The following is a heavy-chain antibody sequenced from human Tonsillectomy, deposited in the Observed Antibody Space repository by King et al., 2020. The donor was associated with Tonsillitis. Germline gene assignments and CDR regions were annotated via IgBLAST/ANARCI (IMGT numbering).Heavy chain of an antibody. V-gene: IGHV4-4*02. CDR2: IYYIGDH. CDR1: GGSINSSNW. Sequence: QLQESGPGLLKPSGTLSLTCAVSGGSINSSNWWIWVRQSPGKGLEWLGVIYYIGDHKDNPSLKSRVTFSVDAAKSQFSLRLSSVTAADTAVLYCAKYPSPSPSMIFGLLDDYHYMDVWGKGTTVTVSS. CDR3: AKYPSPSPSMIFGLLDDYHYMDV. J-gene: IGHJ6*03. D-gene: IGHD3/OR15-3a*01.